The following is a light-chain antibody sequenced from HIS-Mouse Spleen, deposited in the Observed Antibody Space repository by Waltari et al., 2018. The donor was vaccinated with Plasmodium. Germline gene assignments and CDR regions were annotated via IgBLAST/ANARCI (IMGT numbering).Light chain of an antibody. CDR1: QSISSY. Sequence: DIQMTQSPSSLSASVGDRVTITCRASQSISSYLNWYQQKPGKAPTLRIYAASSLQSGVPSRFSGSGSGTDFTLTISSLQPEDFATYYCQQSHTFGQGTKLEIK. CDR3: QQSHT. CDR2: AAS. J-gene: IGKJ2*01. V-gene: IGKV1-39*01.